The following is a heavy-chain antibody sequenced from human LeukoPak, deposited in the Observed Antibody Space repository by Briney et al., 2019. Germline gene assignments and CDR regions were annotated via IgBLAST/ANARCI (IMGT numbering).Heavy chain of an antibody. CDR2: INHSGST. J-gene: IGHJ4*02. CDR3: ARMTGGSGSYYRSYYFDY. CDR1: GGSFSGYY. D-gene: IGHD3-10*01. V-gene: IGHV4-34*01. Sequence: PSETLSLTCAVYGGSFSGYYWSWIRQPPGKGLEWIGEINHSGSTNYNPSLKSRVTMSIDTSKNQFSLNLRSVTAADTAVYYCARMTGGSGSYYRSYYFDYWGQGTLVTVSS.